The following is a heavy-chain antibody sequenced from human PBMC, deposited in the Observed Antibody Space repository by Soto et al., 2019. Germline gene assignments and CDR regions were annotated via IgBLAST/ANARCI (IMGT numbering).Heavy chain of an antibody. D-gene: IGHD5-12*01. J-gene: IGHJ5*02. CDR3: ARDRSSGYDFWWFVP. CDR2: IKQDGSEK. CDR1: GFTFSSYW. V-gene: IGHV3-7*01. Sequence: GGSLRLSCAASGFTFSSYWMSWVRQAPGKGLEWVANIKQDGSEKYYVDSVKGRFTISRDNAKNSLYLQMNSLRAEDTAVYYCARDRSSGYDFWWFVPWGQGTLVTVSS.